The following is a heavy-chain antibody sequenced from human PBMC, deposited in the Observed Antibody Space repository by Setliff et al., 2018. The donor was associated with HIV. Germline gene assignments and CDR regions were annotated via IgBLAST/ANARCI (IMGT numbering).Heavy chain of an antibody. D-gene: IGHD3-10*01. CDR2: IIPMLGIT. Sequence: ASVKVSCKATGGTFSSYAMSWVRQAPGQGLEWMGAIIPMLGITNYAQKFQGRVTMIADKSTGTADMELSSLRAEDTALYYCARESYFYGSGSYPTYFQHCGQGTMVTVSS. CDR1: GGTFSSYA. CDR3: ARESYFYGSGSYPTYFQH. V-gene: IGHV1-69*10. J-gene: IGHJ1*01.